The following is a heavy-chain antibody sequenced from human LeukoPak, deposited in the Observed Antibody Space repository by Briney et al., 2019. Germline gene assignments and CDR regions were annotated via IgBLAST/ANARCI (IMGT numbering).Heavy chain of an antibody. CDR1: GFTFSRYA. J-gene: IGHJ5*02. D-gene: IGHD2-2*02. Sequence: GGSLRLSCAASGFTFSRYAMSWVRQAPGKGLEWVSAISGSGGSTYYADSVKGRFTISRDNSKNTLYLQMNSLRAEDTAVYYCAKGTQYQQLYRWFDPWGQGTLVTVSS. V-gene: IGHV3-23*01. CDR2: ISGSGGST. CDR3: AKGTQYQQLYRWFDP.